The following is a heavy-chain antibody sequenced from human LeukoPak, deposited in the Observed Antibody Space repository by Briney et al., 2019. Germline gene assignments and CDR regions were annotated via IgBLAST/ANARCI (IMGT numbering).Heavy chain of an antibody. CDR3: ARGGGSPRN. CDR2: IYFTGTT. CDR1: GGSINNHY. Sequence: SETLSLTCTVSGGSINNHYWSWIRQPPGMGLEWVGYIYFTGTTNYNPSLKSRVTISLDKSKNQFSLKLSSVTATDTAIYYCARGGGSPRNWGQGTLVTVSS. V-gene: IGHV4-59*11. D-gene: IGHD3-10*01. J-gene: IGHJ4*02.